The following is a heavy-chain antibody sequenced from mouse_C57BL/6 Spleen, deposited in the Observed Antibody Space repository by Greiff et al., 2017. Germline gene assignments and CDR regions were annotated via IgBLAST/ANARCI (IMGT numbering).Heavy chain of an antibody. CDR3: ARGSSGYVDFDY. CDR1: GYTFTSYW. D-gene: IGHD3-2*02. J-gene: IGHJ2*01. Sequence: VQLQQPGAELVRPGSSVKLSCKASGYTFTSYWMHWVKQRPIQGLEWIGNIDPSDSETHYNQKFKDKATLTVDKSSSTAYMQLSSLTSEDSAVYYCARGSSGYVDFDYWGQGTTLTVSS. CDR2: IDPSDSET. V-gene: IGHV1-52*01.